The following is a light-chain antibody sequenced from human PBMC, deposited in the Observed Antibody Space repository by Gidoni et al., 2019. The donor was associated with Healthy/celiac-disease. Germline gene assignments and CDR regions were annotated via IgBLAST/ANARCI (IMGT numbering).Light chain of an antibody. Sequence: QSALTQPASVSGSPGQSITISCTGTSSDVGGYNYVSWYPQHPGKAPKLMIYEVSNRPSGVSNRFSGSKSGNTASLTISGLQAEDEADYYCSSYTSSSTPWVFGGGTKLTVL. CDR1: SSDVGGYNY. V-gene: IGLV2-14*01. CDR3: SSYTSSSTPWV. CDR2: EVS. J-gene: IGLJ3*02.